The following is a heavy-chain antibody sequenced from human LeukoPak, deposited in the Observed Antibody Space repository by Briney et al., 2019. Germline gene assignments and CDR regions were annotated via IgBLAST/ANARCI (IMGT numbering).Heavy chain of an antibody. CDR3: ARGLGGYDSDY. CDR2: ISSSISTI. CDR1: GFTFSSYS. J-gene: IGHJ4*02. D-gene: IGHD5-12*01. Sequence: GSLRLSCAASGFTFSSYSMNWVRQAPGKGLEWVSYISSSISTIYYADSVKGRFTIYRDNAKNSLYLQMNSLRAEGTAVYYCARGLGGYDSDYWGQGTLVTVSS. V-gene: IGHV3-48*04.